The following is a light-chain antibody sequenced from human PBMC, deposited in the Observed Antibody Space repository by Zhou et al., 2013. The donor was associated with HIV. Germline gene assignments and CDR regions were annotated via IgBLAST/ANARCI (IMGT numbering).Light chain of an antibody. CDR1: QSISNY. V-gene: IGKV1-39*01. CDR3: QQSYRTPPIT. J-gene: IGKJ5*01. Sequence: DIQMTQSPSSLSASVGDRVTITCRASQSISNYLNWYQQKPGKAPKLLIYGASSLQSGVPSRFSGSGSGTDFTLAISSLQPEDFATYYCQQSYRTPPITFGQGTRLEI. CDR2: GAS.